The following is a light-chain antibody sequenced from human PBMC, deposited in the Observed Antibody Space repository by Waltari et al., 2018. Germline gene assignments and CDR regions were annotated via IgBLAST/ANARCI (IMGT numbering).Light chain of an antibody. Sequence: EIVMTQSPATLYVSPVERATLSCRASQSVSTNLAWYQHKPGQAPRLLIYTASTRATGIPVRFSGSGSGTEFTLTISSLQSEDFAIYYCQQYNNWPPRWTFGQGTKVEIK. CDR2: TAS. V-gene: IGKV3-15*01. CDR1: QSVSTN. CDR3: QQYNNWPPRWT. J-gene: IGKJ1*01.